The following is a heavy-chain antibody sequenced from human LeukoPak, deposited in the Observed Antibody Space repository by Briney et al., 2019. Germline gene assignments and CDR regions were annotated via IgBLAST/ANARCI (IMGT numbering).Heavy chain of an antibody. CDR2: ISSSSSTI. CDR3: ARDKAEGPSRLDN. V-gene: IGHV3-48*01. Sequence: GGSLRLSCVASGLTVSSFSMNWVRQAPGKGLEGVSYISSSSSTIYYADSVKGRFTISRDNAKNSLDLQMNSLRAEDTAVYYCARDKAEGPSRLDNWGQGTLVTVSS. J-gene: IGHJ4*02. D-gene: IGHD2-2*01. CDR1: GLTVSSFS.